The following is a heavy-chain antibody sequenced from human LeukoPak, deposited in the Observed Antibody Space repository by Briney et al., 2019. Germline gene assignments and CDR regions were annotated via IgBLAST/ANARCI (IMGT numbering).Heavy chain of an antibody. V-gene: IGHV3-30*18. J-gene: IGHJ6*03. CDR2: ISYDGSNK. Sequence: PGGSLRLSCVASGFTFSSYGMHWVRQAPGKGLEGVAVISYDGSNKYYADSVKGRFTISRDNSKNTLYLQMNSLRAEDTAVYYCAKDRGLLRYYYYYYMDVWGKGTTVTVSS. CDR1: GFTFSSYG. D-gene: IGHD3-22*01. CDR3: AKDRGLLRYYYYYYMDV.